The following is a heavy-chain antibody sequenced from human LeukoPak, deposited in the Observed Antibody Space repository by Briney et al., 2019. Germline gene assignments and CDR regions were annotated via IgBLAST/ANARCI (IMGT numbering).Heavy chain of an antibody. CDR1: GDSISRSSDY. V-gene: IGHV4-61*05. CDR3: ARGSYYDSSGYSD. CDR2: IYYSGST. D-gene: IGHD3-22*01. Sequence: SETLSLTCTVSGDSISRSSDYWGWIRQPPGKGLEWIGYIYYSGSTNYNPSLKSRVTISVDTSKNQFSLKLSSVTAADTAVYYCARGSYYDSSGYSDWGQGTLVTVSS. J-gene: IGHJ4*02.